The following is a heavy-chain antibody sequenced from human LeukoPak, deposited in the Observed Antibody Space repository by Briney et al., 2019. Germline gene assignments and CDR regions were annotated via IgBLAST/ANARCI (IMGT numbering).Heavy chain of an antibody. CDR3: ARFLTLDV. V-gene: IGHV4-34*01. Sequence: SETLSLTCAVYGGSFSGYYWSWIRQPPGKGLEWIGEINHSGSTNYNPSLKSRVTISVDTSKNQFSLKLSSVTAADTAVYYCARFLTLDVWGKGTTVTVSS. CDR1: GGSFSGYY. J-gene: IGHJ6*04. D-gene: IGHD2/OR15-2a*01. CDR2: INHSGST.